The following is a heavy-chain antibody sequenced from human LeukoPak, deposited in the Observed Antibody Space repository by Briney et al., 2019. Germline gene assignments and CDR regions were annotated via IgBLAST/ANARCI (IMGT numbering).Heavy chain of an antibody. CDR3: ARGTGFPGY. CDR1: GFTFSSYW. D-gene: IGHD3-9*01. V-gene: IGHV3-7*01. J-gene: IGHJ4*02. Sequence: PGGSLRLSCAASGFTFSSYWMSWVRQAPGKGLEWVANIKEDGGEEKYVDSVKGRFTISRDNAKNSVYLQMNSLRAEDTAVYYCARGTGFPGYWGQGTLVTVSS. CDR2: IKEDGGEE.